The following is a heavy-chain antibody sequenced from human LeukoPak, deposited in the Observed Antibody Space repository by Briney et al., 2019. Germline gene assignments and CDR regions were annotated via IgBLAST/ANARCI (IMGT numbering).Heavy chain of an antibody. CDR3: AREGYYGSGSPPSLYFDY. D-gene: IGHD3-10*01. CDR1: GFVFTIYT. Sequence: GGSLRLSCSASGFVFTIYTMYWVRQAPGKGPECVPTISGSGNGFSIYYADSVKGRFTISRDNSRSTLYLQMNSLRPEDTAIYYCAREGYYGSGSPPSLYFDYWGQGTLVTVSS. V-gene: IGHV3-64*04. CDR2: ISGSGNGFSI. J-gene: IGHJ4*02.